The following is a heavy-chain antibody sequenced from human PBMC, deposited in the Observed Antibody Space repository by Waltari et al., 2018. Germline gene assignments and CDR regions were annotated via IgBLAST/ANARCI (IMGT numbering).Heavy chain of an antibody. CDR2: ISAYNGNT. Sequence: QVQLVQSGAEVKKPGASVKVSCKASGYTFTSYGISWVRQAPGHGLEWMGWISAYNGNTNYAQKLQGRVTMTTDTSTSTAYMELRSLRSDDTAVYYCARDRALTVLWFGELKPFDYWGQGTLVTVSS. J-gene: IGHJ4*02. CDR3: ARDRALTVLWFGELKPFDY. CDR1: GYTFTSYG. V-gene: IGHV1-18*01. D-gene: IGHD3-10*01.